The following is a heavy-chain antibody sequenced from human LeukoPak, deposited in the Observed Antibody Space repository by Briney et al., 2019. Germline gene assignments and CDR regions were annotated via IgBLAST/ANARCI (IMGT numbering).Heavy chain of an antibody. CDR3: ARGGRDYSNYWFDP. Sequence: GGSLRLSCAASGFSVSNNYMSWVRQAPGKGLEWVSVLYSGGSAYYADSVKGRFTISRESSKNTLYLQMSSLRAEDTAVYFCARGGRDYSNYWFDPWGQGILVTVSS. D-gene: IGHD4-11*01. J-gene: IGHJ5*02. CDR1: GFSVSNNY. V-gene: IGHV3-53*01. CDR2: LYSGGSA.